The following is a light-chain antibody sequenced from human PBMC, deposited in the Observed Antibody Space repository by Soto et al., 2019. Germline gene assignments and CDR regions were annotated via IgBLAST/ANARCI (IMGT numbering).Light chain of an antibody. Sequence: DIQMTQSPSSLSASVGDGVTITCRASQSIGNHVNWYQQQSGKATKLLISGASSLQSGVPSRFSGSGSGTDFTLTIDTLQPEDFATYSCQQTYGLPTFGPGTTVAVK. CDR3: QQTYGLPT. CDR1: QSIGNH. V-gene: IGKV1-39*01. CDR2: GAS. J-gene: IGKJ3*01.